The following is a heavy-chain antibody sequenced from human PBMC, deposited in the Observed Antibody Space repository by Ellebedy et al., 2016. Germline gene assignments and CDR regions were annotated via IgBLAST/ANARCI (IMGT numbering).Heavy chain of an antibody. CDR3: SREYSNTWYADF. CDR1: GFSFSDYN. J-gene: IGHJ4*02. V-gene: IGHV3-48*02. D-gene: IGHD6-13*01. Sequence: GESLKISCVGSGFSFSDYNMNWVRQAPGKRLEWLSYISSSSSTIWYADSVKGRFTVSRDNAKNSLYLQMNSLRDEDSAVYYCSREYSNTWYADFWGQGTLVTVSS. CDR2: ISSSSSTI.